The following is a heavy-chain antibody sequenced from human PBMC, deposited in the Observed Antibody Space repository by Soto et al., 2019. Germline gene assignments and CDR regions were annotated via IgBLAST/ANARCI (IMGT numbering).Heavy chain of an antibody. V-gene: IGHV5-51*01. Sequence: PGESLKISCKGSGYSFTSYWIGWVRQMPGKGLEWMGIIYPGDSDTRYSPSFQGQVTISADKSISTAYLQWSSLKASDTAMYDCASTSRYGDYYYGMDVWGQGTTVTVSS. CDR3: ASTSRYGDYYYGMDV. CDR2: IYPGDSDT. CDR1: GYSFTSYW. J-gene: IGHJ6*02. D-gene: IGHD4-17*01.